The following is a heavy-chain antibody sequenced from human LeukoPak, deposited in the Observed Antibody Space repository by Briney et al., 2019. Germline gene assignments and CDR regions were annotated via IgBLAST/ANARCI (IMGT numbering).Heavy chain of an antibody. D-gene: IGHD6-13*01. J-gene: IGHJ4*02. Sequence: PGGSLRLSCAASGFIFSTYAMTWVRQATGKGLEWVSTISGSAGSTNYGDSVRGRFTISRDNSKNTLYLQMNSLRAEDTAVYYCAKDASSWRGYYDYWGQGTLVTVSS. V-gene: IGHV3-23*01. CDR3: AKDASSWRGYYDY. CDR2: ISGSAGST. CDR1: GFIFSTYA.